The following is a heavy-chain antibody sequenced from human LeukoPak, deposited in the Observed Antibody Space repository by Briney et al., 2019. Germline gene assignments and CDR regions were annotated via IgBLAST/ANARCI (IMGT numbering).Heavy chain of an antibody. CDR2: ISGSGGST. V-gene: IGHV3-23*01. CDR1: GFTFSDYY. D-gene: IGHD1-26*01. Sequence: PGGSLRLSCAASGFTFSDYYMSWIRQAPGKGLEWVSAISGSGGSTYYADSVKGRFTISRDNSKNTLYLQMNSLRAEDTAVYYCAKDLRQWELLGYFDYWGQGTLVTVSS. CDR3: AKDLRQWELLGYFDY. J-gene: IGHJ4*02.